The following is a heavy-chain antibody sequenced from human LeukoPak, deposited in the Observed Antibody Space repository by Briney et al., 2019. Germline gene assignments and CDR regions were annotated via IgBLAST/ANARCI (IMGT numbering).Heavy chain of an antibody. V-gene: IGHV1-8*03. CDR3: ARGIAAAGTGGLSWFDP. Sequence: ASVKVSCKASGYSFTTHDVNWVRQAPGQGLEWMGWMNPYTAKTGYAQNFQGRVTITRNTSTSTAYMELSSLRSEDTAVYYCARGIAAAGTGGLSWFDPWGQETLVTVSS. D-gene: IGHD6-13*01. J-gene: IGHJ5*02. CDR1: GYSFTTHD. CDR2: MNPYTAKT.